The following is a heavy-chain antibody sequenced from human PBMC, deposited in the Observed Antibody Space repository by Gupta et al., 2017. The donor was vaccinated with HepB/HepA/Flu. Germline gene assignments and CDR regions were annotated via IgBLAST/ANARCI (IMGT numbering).Heavy chain of an antibody. CDR2: TVAMAYGGTT. CDR1: GFPFGDYG. Sequence: EVQLVQSGGGLVKPGRSLRLSCAAPGFPFGDYGMSWFRQAPGKGLQWVGSTVAMAYGGTTEYAASVKGRFVISRDDSKSIAYLQMNSLRSEDTGVYYCARLPPDPLGRGTLVTVSS. J-gene: IGHJ2*01. V-gene: IGHV3-49*05. CDR3: ARLPPDP.